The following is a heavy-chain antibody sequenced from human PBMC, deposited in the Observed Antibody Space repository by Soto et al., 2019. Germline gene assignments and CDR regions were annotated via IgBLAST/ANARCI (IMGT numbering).Heavy chain of an antibody. CDR2: IYYSGST. V-gene: IGHV4-61*01. Sequence: LETLPLTCTVSGGSISSSSYCWGWIRKPPGKGLEWIGYIYYSGSTNYNPSLKSRVTISVDTSKNQFSLKPSSVTAADTAVYYCARDSLVRGYYYGMDVWGQGTTVTVSS. CDR1: GGSISSSSYC. CDR3: ARDSLVRGYYYGMDV. J-gene: IGHJ6*02. D-gene: IGHD3-10*01.